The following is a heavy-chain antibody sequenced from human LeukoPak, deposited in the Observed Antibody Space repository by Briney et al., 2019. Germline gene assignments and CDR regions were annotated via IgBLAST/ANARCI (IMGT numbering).Heavy chain of an antibody. J-gene: IGHJ4*02. CDR2: VIPIFGTA. CDR1: GGTSSSYA. CDR3: ARRRIAVAQGGGYYFDY. Sequence: SVKVSCKASGGTSSSYAISWVRQAPGQGLEWMGGVIPIFGTANYAQKFQGRVTITADESTSTAYMELSSLRSEDTAVYYCARRRIAVAQGGGYYFDYWGQGTLVTVSS. V-gene: IGHV1-69*13. D-gene: IGHD6-19*01.